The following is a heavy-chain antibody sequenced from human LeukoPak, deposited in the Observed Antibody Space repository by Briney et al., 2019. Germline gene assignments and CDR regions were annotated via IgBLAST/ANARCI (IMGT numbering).Heavy chain of an antibody. J-gene: IGHJ4*02. CDR3: ARLHAGDNTPY. V-gene: IGHV3-30*03. Sequence: GGSLRLSCAASGFTFSSYEIHWVRQAPGKGLEWVALISSDGINKYFADSVKGRFTISTDNSKNTLYLRMNSLRVEDTAVYYCARLHAGDNTPYWGQATLVTVSS. CDR1: GFTFSSYE. D-gene: IGHD2-15*01. CDR2: ISSDGINK.